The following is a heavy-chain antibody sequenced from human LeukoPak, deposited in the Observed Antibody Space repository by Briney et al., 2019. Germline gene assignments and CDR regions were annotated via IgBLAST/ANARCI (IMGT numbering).Heavy chain of an antibody. CDR2: IIPIFGTA. D-gene: IGHD2-2*02. CDR3: ARDRLRGVVPAAIPRWFDR. V-gene: IGHV1-69*13. CDR1: GGTFSSYA. Sequence: SVKVSCKASGGTFSSYAISCVRQAPGQGLEWMGGIIPIFGTANYAQKFQGRVTITADESPSTAYMELSSLRAEDTAVYYCARDRLRGVVPAAIPRWFDRRGQGTLVTVSS. J-gene: IGHJ5*02.